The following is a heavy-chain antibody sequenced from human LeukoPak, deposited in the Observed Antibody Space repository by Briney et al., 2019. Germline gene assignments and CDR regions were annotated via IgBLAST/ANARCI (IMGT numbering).Heavy chain of an antibody. D-gene: IGHD4-11*01. CDR2: MNPNSGNT. J-gene: IGHJ5*02. CDR1: GYTFTSYD. Sequence: ASVKVSCKASGYTFTSYDINWVRQATGQGLEWMGWMNPNSGNTGYAQKFQGRVTITRNTSISTAYMELSSLRSEDTAVYYCARGGTVRPRHNGFDPWGQGTLVTVSS. V-gene: IGHV1-8*03. CDR3: ARGGTVRPRHNGFDP.